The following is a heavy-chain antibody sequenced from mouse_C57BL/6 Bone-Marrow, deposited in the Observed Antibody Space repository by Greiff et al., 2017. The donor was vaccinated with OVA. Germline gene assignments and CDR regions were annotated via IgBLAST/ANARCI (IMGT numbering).Heavy chain of an antibody. D-gene: IGHD1-1*01. CDR3: ARVLITTVVASYYFDY. J-gene: IGHJ2*01. CDR1: GFTFSSYA. CDR2: ISDGGSYT. V-gene: IGHV5-4*01. Sequence: EVHLVESGGGLVKPGGSLKLSCAASGFTFSSYAMSWVRQTPEKRLEWVATISDGGSYTYYPDNVKGRFTISRDNAKNNLYLQMSHLKSEDTAMYYCARVLITTVVASYYFDYWGQGTTLTVSS.